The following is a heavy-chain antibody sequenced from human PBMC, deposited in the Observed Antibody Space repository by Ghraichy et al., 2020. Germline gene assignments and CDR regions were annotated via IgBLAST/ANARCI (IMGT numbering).Heavy chain of an antibody. CDR2: IKKKGDGGTT. CDR3: TTSRLQTEYGEYLGAFGL. CDR1: GFTFSNAW. V-gene: IGHV3-15*01. D-gene: IGHD4-17*01. Sequence: GGSLRLSCAASGFTFSNAWMSWVRQAPGKGLEWVGRIKKKGDGGTTDYATPVKGRFSISRDDLTNTLYLQMNSLKTDDTAVYYCTTSRLQTEYGEYLGAFGLWGQGTRVTVSS. J-gene: IGHJ3*01.